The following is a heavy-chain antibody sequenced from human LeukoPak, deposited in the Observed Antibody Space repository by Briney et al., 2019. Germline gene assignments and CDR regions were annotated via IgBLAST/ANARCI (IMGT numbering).Heavy chain of an antibody. J-gene: IGHJ6*04. CDR3: ARGDIVATTGYYYYYGMDV. D-gene: IGHD5-12*01. V-gene: IGHV1-69*13. Sequence: ASVKVSCKASGGTFSSYAISWVRQAPGQGLEWMGGIIPIFGTANYAQKFQGRVTITADESTSTAYMELSSLRSEDTAVYYCARGDIVATTGYYYYYGMDVWGKGTTVTVSS. CDR1: GGTFSSYA. CDR2: IIPIFGTA.